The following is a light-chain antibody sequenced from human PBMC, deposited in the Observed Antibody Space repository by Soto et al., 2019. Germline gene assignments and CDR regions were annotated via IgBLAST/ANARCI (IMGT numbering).Light chain of an antibody. CDR3: QQRRDYPIT. CDR2: TAS. Sequence: DIPLTQSPSFLSTSVGDRVTLTCRASEGISTGLAWYQQKPGKASKLLIHTASTLQSGVPSRFSGSGSGTEFTLTISSLQPEDFATYYCQQRRDYPITFGQGTRLEIK. V-gene: IGKV1-9*01. CDR1: EGISTG. J-gene: IGKJ5*01.